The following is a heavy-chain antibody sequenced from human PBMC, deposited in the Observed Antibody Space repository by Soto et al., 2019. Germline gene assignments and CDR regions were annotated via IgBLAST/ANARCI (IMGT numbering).Heavy chain of an antibody. CDR2: ISGSGDYT. D-gene: IGHD3-22*01. CDR3: AKHFDINGYYSSY. Sequence: PXGCLRLSCAASGFTFSSYAMSWVRQAPGKGLEWVSIISGSGDYTYYADSVKGRFTISRDNSKKTLFLQMNSLRAEDTAVYYCAKHFDINGYYSSYWGQGTLVTVSS. V-gene: IGHV3-23*01. CDR1: GFTFSSYA. J-gene: IGHJ4*02.